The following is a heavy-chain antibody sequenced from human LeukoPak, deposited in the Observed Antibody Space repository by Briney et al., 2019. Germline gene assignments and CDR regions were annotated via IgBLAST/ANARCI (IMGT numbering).Heavy chain of an antibody. CDR3: AKDSAVVPAAPYGMDV. D-gene: IGHD2-2*01. Sequence: GGSLRLSCAASGFTFSSYAMSWVRQAPGKGLGWVSAISGSGGSTYYADSVKGRFTISRDNSRNTLYLQMDSLGAEDTALYYCAKDSAVVPAAPYGMDVWGQGTTVTVSS. CDR2: ISGSGGST. CDR1: GFTFSSYA. V-gene: IGHV3-23*01. J-gene: IGHJ6*02.